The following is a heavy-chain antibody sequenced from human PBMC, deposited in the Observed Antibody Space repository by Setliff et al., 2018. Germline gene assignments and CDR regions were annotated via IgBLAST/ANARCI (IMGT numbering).Heavy chain of an antibody. CDR1: GFTFSSYS. D-gene: IGHD2-2*01. CDR2: IYYSGIT. V-gene: IGHV4-59*01. Sequence: PSETLSLSCAASGFTFSSYSMNWVRQAPGKGLEWIGYIYYSGITTYNPSLKSRVTMSVDTSKNQFSLKVSSVTAADTAVYYCAGEPNNSYYGDFHYWGQGTLVTVSS. CDR3: AGEPNNSYYGDFHY. J-gene: IGHJ4*02.